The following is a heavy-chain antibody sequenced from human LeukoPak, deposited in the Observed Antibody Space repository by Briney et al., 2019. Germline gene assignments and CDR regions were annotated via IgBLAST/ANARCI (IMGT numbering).Heavy chain of an antibody. CDR2: ISDDGRKR. J-gene: IGHJ4*02. D-gene: IGHD2-15*01. CDR3: AKDRSSTWSFDY. Sequence: GGSLRLSCATSGFTFSTSGMQWVPQAPGKGLEWVAVISDDGRKRYYTHSVKGRFTISRDSAKNTVYLQMNSLKTEDTAVYHCAKDRSSTWSFDYWGQGALVTVSS. CDR1: GFTFSTSG. V-gene: IGHV3-30*18.